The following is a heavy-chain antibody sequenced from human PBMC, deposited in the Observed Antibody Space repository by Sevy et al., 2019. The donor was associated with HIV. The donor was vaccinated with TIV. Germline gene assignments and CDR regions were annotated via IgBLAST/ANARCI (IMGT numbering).Heavy chain of an antibody. CDR1: GFTVNTYW. J-gene: IGHJ6*03. CDR2: IKSDGSSTRYADYST. CDR3: ARANENSRGRYYMDV. V-gene: IGHV3-74*01. Sequence: GGSLRLSCAASGFTVNTYWMNWVRQAPGKGLVWVSRIKSDGSSTRYADYSTSYADSVKGRFTISRDNAKNTLYLQMNSLRAEDTAVYYCARANENSRGRYYMDVWGKGTTVTVSS. D-gene: IGHD6-13*01.